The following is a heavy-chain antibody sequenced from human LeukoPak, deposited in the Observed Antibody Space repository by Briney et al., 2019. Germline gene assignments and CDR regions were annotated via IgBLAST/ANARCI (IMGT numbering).Heavy chain of an antibody. D-gene: IGHD1-26*01. CDR1: GFNFRSYA. CDR3: AKEVGPDLGS. J-gene: IGHJ4*02. CDR2: IWYDGSKT. V-gene: IGHV3-33*06. Sequence: PGGSLRLSCAASGFNFRSYAIHWVRQAPGKGLEWVAVIWYDGSKTYYAESVKGRFTIARDNSNNMAYLQMTSLGVEDTAVYYCAKEVGPDLGSWGQGTLVTVSS.